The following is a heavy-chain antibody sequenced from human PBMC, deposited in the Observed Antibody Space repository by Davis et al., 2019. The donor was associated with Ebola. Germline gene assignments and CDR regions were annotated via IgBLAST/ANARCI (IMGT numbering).Heavy chain of an antibody. Sequence: PGGSLRLSCAASGFTFSSYSMNWVRQAPGKGLEWVAVISYDGSNKYYADSVKGRFTISRDNSKNTLSLQMNSLRAEDTAVYYCARGWVVRGIIYFDYWGQGTLVTVSS. D-gene: IGHD3-10*01. J-gene: IGHJ4*02. CDR3: ARGWVVRGIIYFDY. CDR1: GFTFSSYS. V-gene: IGHV3-30*03. CDR2: ISYDGSNK.